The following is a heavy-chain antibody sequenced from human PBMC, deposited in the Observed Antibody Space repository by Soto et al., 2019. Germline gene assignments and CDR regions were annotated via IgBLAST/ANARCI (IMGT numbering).Heavy chain of an antibody. CDR3: ARGSGWADFDY. CDR1: GGSISSGGYY. D-gene: IGHD1-26*01. CDR2: IYYSGST. V-gene: IGHV4-31*03. J-gene: IGHJ4*02. Sequence: QVQLQESGPGLVKPSQTLSLTCTVSGGSISSGGYYWSSIRQHWSWIRQHPGKGLEWIGYIYYSGSTYYNPSLKSRVTISADTSKNQFSLKLSSVTAADTAVYYCARGSGWADFDYWGQGTLVTVSS.